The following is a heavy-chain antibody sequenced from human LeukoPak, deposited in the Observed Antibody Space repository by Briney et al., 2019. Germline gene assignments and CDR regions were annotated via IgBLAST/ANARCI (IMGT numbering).Heavy chain of an antibody. CDR1: GGSISSYY. CDR3: ARGGVSWWDY. V-gene: IGHV4-34*01. Sequence: PSETLSLTCTASGGSISSYYWSWIRQPPGKGLEWIGEINHSGSTNYNPSLKSRVTISVDTSKNQFSLKLSSVTAADTAVYYCARGGVSWWDYWGQGTLVTVSS. CDR2: INHSGST. D-gene: IGHD2-15*01. J-gene: IGHJ4*02.